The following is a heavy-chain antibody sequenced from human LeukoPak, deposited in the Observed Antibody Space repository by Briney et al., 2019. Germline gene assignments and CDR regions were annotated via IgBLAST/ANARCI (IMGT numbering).Heavy chain of an antibody. D-gene: IGHD2-2*01. J-gene: IGHJ4*02. CDR3: ARGSLIPDPKRASV. Sequence: SETLSLTCSVSGDSVSNYYWSWIRQPPGKGLEWIGYVYHGGTTHYNPSLRSRLTISIDTSNNQFSLRLTSVTAADTAVYYCARGSLIPDPKRASVWGQGSLVTVSS. V-gene: IGHV4-59*02. CDR1: GDSVSNYY. CDR2: VYHGGTT.